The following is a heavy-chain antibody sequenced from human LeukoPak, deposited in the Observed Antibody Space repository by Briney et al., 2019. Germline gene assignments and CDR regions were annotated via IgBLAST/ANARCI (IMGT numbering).Heavy chain of an antibody. J-gene: IGHJ5*02. CDR3: AREHYYDSSGYCFDP. CDR2: ISAYNGNT. V-gene: IGHV1-18*01. Sequence: GASVKVSCKASGYTFTSYGISWVRQAPGQGLEWMGWISAYNGNTNYAQKLQGRVTVTTDTSTGTAYMELRSLRSDDTAVYYCAREHYYDSSGYCFDPGGKETLVTVP. D-gene: IGHD3-22*01. CDR1: GYTFTSYG.